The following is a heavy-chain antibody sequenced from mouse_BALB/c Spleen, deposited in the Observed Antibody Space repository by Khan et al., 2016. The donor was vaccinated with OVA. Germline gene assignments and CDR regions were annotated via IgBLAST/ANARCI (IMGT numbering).Heavy chain of an antibody. CDR1: GYTFSNYW. J-gene: IGHJ2*01. CDR3: ARDRIDY. Sequence: QVQLQQSGAELAKPGASVTMSCKASGYTFSNYWIHWVKQRPGQGLEWIGYINPSSGHTYYNQTFNDKATLTTDKSSSTAYMQLSSLTSEDSAVYYWARDRIDYWGQGTTLTVSS. V-gene: IGHV1-7*01. CDR2: INPSSGHT.